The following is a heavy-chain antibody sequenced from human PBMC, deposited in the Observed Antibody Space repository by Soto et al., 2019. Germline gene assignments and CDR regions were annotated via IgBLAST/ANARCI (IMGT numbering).Heavy chain of an antibody. J-gene: IGHJ6*03. Sequence: QVQLQESGPGLVKPSEPLSLTCTVSGDSISGYYWSWIRQAPGKGLEWIGYTYYTGRTDYNPSLKSRLYMSVDTSEDRFSLEVTSVAGADAAVYYCARNQAGTVFGLPTDFYYMDVWGKGTLVTVSS. D-gene: IGHD3-3*01. CDR2: TYYTGRT. CDR1: GDSISGYY. V-gene: IGHV4-59*01. CDR3: ARNQAGTVFGLPTDFYYMDV.